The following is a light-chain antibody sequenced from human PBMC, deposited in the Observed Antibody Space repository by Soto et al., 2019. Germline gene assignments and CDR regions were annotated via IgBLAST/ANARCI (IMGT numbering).Light chain of an antibody. CDR3: QQYNNWHPLT. CDR1: QGISRK. Sequence: IVMTQSPATLSVAPGERVTFSCRASQGISRKVAWYQHKPGQAPRLIIYGASTRANGIPARFSGSGSGTEFTLTISSLQSEDFAFYYCQQYNNWHPLTFGGGTKVDIK. CDR2: GAS. J-gene: IGKJ4*01. V-gene: IGKV3-15*01.